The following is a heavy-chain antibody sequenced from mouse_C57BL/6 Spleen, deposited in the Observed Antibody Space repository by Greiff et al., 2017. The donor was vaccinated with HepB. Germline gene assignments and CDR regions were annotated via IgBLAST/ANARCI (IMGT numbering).Heavy chain of an antibody. V-gene: IGHV1-63*01. Sequence: VQLQQSGAELVRPGTSVKMSCKASGYTFTNYWIGWAKQRPGHGLEWIGDIYPGGGYTNYNEKFKGKATLTADKSSSTAYMQFSSLTSEDSAIYYCARKRDGDDRDWYFDVWGTGTTVTVSS. CDR2: IYPGGGYT. D-gene: IGHD2-2*01. J-gene: IGHJ1*03. CDR3: ARKRDGDDRDWYFDV. CDR1: GYTFTNYW.